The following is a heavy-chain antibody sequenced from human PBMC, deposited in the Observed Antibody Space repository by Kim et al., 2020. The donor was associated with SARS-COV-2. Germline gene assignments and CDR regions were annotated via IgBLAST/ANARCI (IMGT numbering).Heavy chain of an antibody. D-gene: IGHD2-2*01. V-gene: IGHV4-34*01. Sequence: SETLSLTCAVYGGSFSGYYWSWIRQPPGKGLEWIGEINHSGSTNYNPSLKSRVTISVDTSKNQFSLKLSSVTAADTAVYYCARCGSTSWGQKRYYGMDVWGQGTTVTVSS. CDR2: INHSGST. J-gene: IGHJ6*02. CDR3: ARCGSTSWGQKRYYGMDV. CDR1: GGSFSGYY.